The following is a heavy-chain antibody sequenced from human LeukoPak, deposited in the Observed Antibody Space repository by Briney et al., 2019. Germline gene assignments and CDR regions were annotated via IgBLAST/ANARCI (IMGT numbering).Heavy chain of an antibody. CDR2: IGSDGDT. CDR1: GFTLSNYD. V-gene: IGHV3-13*04. J-gene: IGHJ2*01. Sequence: GGSLRLSCAASGFTLSNYDMHWVRQVIGKGLEWVSGIGSDGDTYYPGSEKGQYTISREVGKNSLYLQINTLRAGDTAVFYCARAAVTTKWYFDLWGRGALVTVSS. D-gene: IGHD4-17*01. CDR3: ARAAVTTKWYFDL.